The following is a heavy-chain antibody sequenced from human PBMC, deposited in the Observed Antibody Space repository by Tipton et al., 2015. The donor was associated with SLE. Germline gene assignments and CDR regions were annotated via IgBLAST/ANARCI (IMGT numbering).Heavy chain of an antibody. CDR3: ARAAGDGAFDI. J-gene: IGHJ3*02. Sequence: TLSLTCSVSGGSISSGSYYWSWIRQPAGGGLEWIGRIYTSGSTNYNPSLKSRVTISVDTSKNQFSLKLSSVTAADTAVYYCARAAGDGAFDIWGQGTMVTVSS. V-gene: IGHV4-61*02. CDR1: GGSISSGSYY. CDR2: IYTSGST. D-gene: IGHD7-27*01.